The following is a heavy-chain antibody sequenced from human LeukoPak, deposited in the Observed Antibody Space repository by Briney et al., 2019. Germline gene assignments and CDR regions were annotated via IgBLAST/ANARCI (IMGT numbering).Heavy chain of an antibody. V-gene: IGHV1-46*01. CDR3: VRDTIFGVVMTYYFDY. CDR1: GYTFTSYY. J-gene: IGHJ4*02. D-gene: IGHD3-3*01. CDR2: INPSGGST. Sequence: GASVKVSCKASGYTFTSYYMHWVRQAPGQGLEWMGIINPSGGSTSYAQKFQGRVTMTRDTSTSTVYMELSSLRSEDTAVYYCVRDTIFGVVMTYYFDYWGQGTLVTVSP.